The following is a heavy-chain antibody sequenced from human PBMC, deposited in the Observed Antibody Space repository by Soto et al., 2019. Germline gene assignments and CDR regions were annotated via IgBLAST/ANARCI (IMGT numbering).Heavy chain of an antibody. CDR3: AKDGSWDGGGGES. CDR2: IIPVFRTS. CDR1: GVTFSSYA. V-gene: IGHV1-69*18. Sequence: QVQLVQSGAEVKKPGSSVKVSCSASGVTFSSYAFTWVRQAPGKGLEWMGNIIPVFRTSTYAKRFQGRLTTSADESTNTFAMELSIIRSEDTSVDFCAKDGSWDGGGGESWGQGTLVIVSS. D-gene: IGHD3-16*01. J-gene: IGHJ4*02.